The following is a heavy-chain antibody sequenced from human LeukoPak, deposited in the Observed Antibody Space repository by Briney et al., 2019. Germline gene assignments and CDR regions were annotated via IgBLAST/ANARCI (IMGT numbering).Heavy chain of an antibody. CDR1: GGSISSYY. CDR2: IYYSGST. V-gene: IGHV4-59*01. J-gene: IGHJ5*02. D-gene: IGHD2-2*01. CDR3: ARVRYCSSTSCYPRFDP. Sequence: SETLSLTCTVSGGSISSYYWSWIRQPPGKGLEWIGYIYYSGSTNYNPSLKGRVTISVDTSKNQFSLKLSSVTAADTAVYYCARVRYCSSTSCYPRFDPWGQGTLVTVSS.